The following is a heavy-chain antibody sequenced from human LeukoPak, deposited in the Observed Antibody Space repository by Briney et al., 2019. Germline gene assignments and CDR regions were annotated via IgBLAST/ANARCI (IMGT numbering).Heavy chain of an antibody. J-gene: IGHJ4*02. V-gene: IGHV3-15*01. CDR2: IKSKTDGGTT. CDR3: TTGDPMVRGVLDY. CDR1: GFTFSNAW. D-gene: IGHD3-10*01. Sequence: PGGSLRLSCAASGFTFSNAWMSWVRQAPRKGLEWVGRIKSKTDGGTTDYAAPVKGRFTISRDDSKNTLYLQMNSLKTEDTAVYYCTTGDPMVRGVLDYWGQGTLVTVSS.